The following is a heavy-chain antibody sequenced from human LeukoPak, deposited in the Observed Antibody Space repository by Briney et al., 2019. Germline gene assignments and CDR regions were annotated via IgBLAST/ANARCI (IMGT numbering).Heavy chain of an antibody. Sequence: GGSLRLSCAASGFSLSSYEMNWVRQAPGKGLEWISYISGSGSTIYYADSVKGRFTISGDNAKNSLYLQMNSLRPDDMATYYCAREDYSLGYYYCYMDVWGKGTTVTVSS. V-gene: IGHV3-48*03. D-gene: IGHD3-16*01. CDR2: ISGSGSTI. J-gene: IGHJ6*03. CDR1: GFSLSSYE. CDR3: AREDYSLGYYYCYMDV.